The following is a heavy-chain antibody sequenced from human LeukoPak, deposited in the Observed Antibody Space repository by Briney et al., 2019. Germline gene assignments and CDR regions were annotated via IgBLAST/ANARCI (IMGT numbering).Heavy chain of an antibody. Sequence: QPGGSLRLSCAASGFTFSSYSMNWVRQAPGKGLEWVSYISSSSSTIYYADSVKGRFTISRDNAKNSLYLQMNSLRAEDTAVYYCAKDRALSAVVTGYFDYWGQGTLVTVSS. CDR1: GFTFSSYS. V-gene: IGHV3-48*01. D-gene: IGHD3-22*01. CDR3: AKDRALSAVVTGYFDY. CDR2: ISSSSSTI. J-gene: IGHJ4*02.